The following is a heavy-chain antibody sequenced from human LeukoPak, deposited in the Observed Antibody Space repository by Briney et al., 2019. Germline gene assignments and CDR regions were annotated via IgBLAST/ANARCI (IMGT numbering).Heavy chain of an antibody. CDR3: VRTQYYYDSSGYYGVDY. Sequence: TPSETLSPTCTVSGGSISSGGYYWSWIRQHPGKGLEWIGYIYYSGSTYYNPSLKSRVTISVDTSKNQSSLKLSSVTAADTAVYYCVRTQYYYDSSGYYGVDYWGQGTLVTVSS. D-gene: IGHD3-22*01. CDR2: IYYSGST. J-gene: IGHJ4*02. V-gene: IGHV4-31*03. CDR1: GGSISSGGYY.